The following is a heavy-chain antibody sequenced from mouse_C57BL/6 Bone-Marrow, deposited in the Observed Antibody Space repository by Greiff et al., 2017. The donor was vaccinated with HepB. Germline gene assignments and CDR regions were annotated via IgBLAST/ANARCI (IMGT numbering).Heavy chain of an antibody. D-gene: IGHD2-3*01. V-gene: IGHV14-4*01. CDR3: TSDGYYPAWFAY. CDR2: IDPENGDT. CDR1: GFTFKDYY. Sequence: EVHLVEPGAELVRPGASVKLSCTASGFTFKDYYMHWVKQRPEQGLEWIGWIDPENGDTEYDSKFQGKATITADTSSNTAYLQLSSLTSEDTAVCYGTSDGYYPAWFAYWGQGTLVTVSA. J-gene: IGHJ3*01.